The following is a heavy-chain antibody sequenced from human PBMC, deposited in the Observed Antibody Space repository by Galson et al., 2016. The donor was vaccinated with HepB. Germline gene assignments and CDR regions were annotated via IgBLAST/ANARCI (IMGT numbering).Heavy chain of an antibody. CDR1: GDSVSSNSAA. D-gene: IGHD6-19*01. CDR3: ARVSLITASVWTWSAVDY. J-gene: IGHJ4*02. V-gene: IGHV6-1*01. CDR2: IYYRSNCHY. Sequence: CAISGDSVSSNSAAWNWIRQSPSRGLEWLGRIYYRSNCHYDYAVSVKSRVTINPDTSKNQFSLQLNSVTPEDTAVYYCARVSLITASVWTWSAVDYWGLGTPVTVSS.